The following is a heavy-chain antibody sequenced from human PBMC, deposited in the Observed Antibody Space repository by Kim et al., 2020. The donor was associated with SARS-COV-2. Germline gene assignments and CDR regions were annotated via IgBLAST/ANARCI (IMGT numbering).Heavy chain of an antibody. V-gene: IGHV3-15*01. J-gene: IGHJ6*02. CDR2: IKSKTDGGTT. Sequence: GGSLRLSCAASGFTFSNAWMSWVRQAPGKGLEWVGRIKSKTDGGTTDYAAPVKGRFTISRDDSKNTLYLQMNSLKTEDTAVYYCTTDRGVRIAARRDYYYGMDVWGQGTTVTVSS. D-gene: IGHD6-6*01. CDR1: GFTFSNAW. CDR3: TTDRGVRIAARRDYYYGMDV.